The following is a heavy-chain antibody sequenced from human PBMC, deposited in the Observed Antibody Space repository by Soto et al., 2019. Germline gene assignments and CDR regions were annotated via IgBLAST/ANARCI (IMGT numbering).Heavy chain of an antibody. D-gene: IGHD6-19*01. CDR2: MNPNSGRT. Sequence: QVQLVQSGAEVRKPGASVKVSCKTSGYTFTDYDINWVRQAPGQGLEWVGRMNPNSGRTDYAQKLEGRVTMTRDLSISTAYMALSSLGYDDTAVYFCSTWGRNGWYTGFFWGQGTLVTVSS. CDR3: STWGRNGWYTGFF. CDR1: GYTFTDYD. V-gene: IGHV1-8*02. J-gene: IGHJ4*02.